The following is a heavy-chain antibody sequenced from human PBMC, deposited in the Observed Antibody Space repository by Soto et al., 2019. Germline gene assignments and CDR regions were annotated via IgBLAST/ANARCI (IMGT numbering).Heavy chain of an antibody. CDR1: GFTFSSYA. D-gene: IGHD1-26*01. CDR2: ISGSAGST. CDR3: AKGVGRWYYYGMDV. J-gene: IGHJ6*02. V-gene: IGHV3-23*01. Sequence: PGGSLRLSCAASGFTFSSYAMSWVRQAPGKGLEWVSAISGSAGSTYYADSVKGRFTISRDNSKNTLYLQMNSLRAEDTAVYYCAKGVGRWYYYGMDVWGQGTTVTVSS.